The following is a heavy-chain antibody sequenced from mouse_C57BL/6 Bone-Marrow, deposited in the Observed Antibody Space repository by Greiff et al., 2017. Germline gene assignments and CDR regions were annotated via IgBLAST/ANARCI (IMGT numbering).Heavy chain of an antibody. CDR2: IWWDDDK. Sequence: QVTLKVSGPGILQPSQTLSLTCSFSGFSLSTFGMGVGWIRQPSGKGLEWLAHIWWDDDKYYNPALKSRLTISKDTSKNQVFLKIANVDTADTATYYCAPDYYGSSYYAMDYWGQGTSVTVSS. CDR1: GFSLSTFGMG. D-gene: IGHD1-1*01. V-gene: IGHV8-8*01. CDR3: APDYYGSSYYAMDY. J-gene: IGHJ4*01.